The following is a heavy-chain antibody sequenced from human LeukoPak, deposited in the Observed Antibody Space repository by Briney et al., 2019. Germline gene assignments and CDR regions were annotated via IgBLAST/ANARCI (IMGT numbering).Heavy chain of an antibody. CDR2: IKQDGSEK. Sequence: PGGSLRLSCAASGFTFSSYWMSWVRQAPGKGLEWVANIKQDGSEKYYVDSVKGRFTISRDNAKNSLYLQMNSLRAEDTAVYYCASTQYDSSGYYPENFDYWGQGTLVTVSS. V-gene: IGHV3-7*01. CDR3: ASTQYDSSGYYPENFDY. J-gene: IGHJ4*02. CDR1: GFTFSSYW. D-gene: IGHD3-22*01.